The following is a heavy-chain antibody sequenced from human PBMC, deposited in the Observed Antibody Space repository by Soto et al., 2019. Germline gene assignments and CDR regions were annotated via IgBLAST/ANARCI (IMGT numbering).Heavy chain of an antibody. CDR3: AKGFGMTTAGDYFDY. CDR2: ISWNSGSI. V-gene: IGHV3-9*01. D-gene: IGHD4-17*01. CDR1: GFTFDDYA. J-gene: IGHJ4*02. Sequence: SLRLSCAASGFTFDDYAMYWVRQAPGKGLEWVSGISWNSGSIGYADSVKGRFTISRDNAKNSLYLQMNSLRAEDTALYYCAKGFGMTTAGDYFDYWGQGTLVTVSS.